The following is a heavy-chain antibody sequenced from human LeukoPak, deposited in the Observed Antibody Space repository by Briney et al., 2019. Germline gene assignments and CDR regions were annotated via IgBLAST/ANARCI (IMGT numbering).Heavy chain of an antibody. CDR1: GGSFSGYY. CDR2: INHSGSA. Sequence: SETLSLTCAVYGGSFSGYYWGWIRQPPGKGLEWIGEINHSGSANYNPSLKSRVTISVDTSKNQFSLKLSSVTAADTAVYYCARRDCSSTSCYTTHRSYYYYAMDVWGQGTTVTVSS. V-gene: IGHV4-34*01. J-gene: IGHJ6*02. D-gene: IGHD2-2*02. CDR3: ARRDCSSTSCYTTHRSYYYYAMDV.